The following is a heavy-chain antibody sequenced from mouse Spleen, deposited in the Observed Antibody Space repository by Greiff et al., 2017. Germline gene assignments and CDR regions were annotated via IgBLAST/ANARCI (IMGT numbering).Heavy chain of an antibody. CDR3: ARRGEARVFDY. V-gene: IGHV1-69*01. CDR2: IDPSDSYT. CDR1: GYTFTSYW. J-gene: IGHJ2*01. Sequence: QVQLQQPGAELVMPGASVKLSCKASGYTFTSYWMHWVKQRPGQGLEWIGEIDPSDSYTNYNQKFKGKATLTVDKSSSTAYMQLSSLTSEDSAVYYCARRGEARVFDYWGQGTTLTVSS.